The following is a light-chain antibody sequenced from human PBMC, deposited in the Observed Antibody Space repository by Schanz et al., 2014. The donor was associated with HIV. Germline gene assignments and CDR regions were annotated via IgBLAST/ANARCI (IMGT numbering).Light chain of an antibody. V-gene: IGKV3-20*01. CDR1: QSLSSAY. CDR3: QQYDTSSWT. J-gene: IGKJ1*01. Sequence: EIVLTQSPDTLSLSPGERATLSCRASQSLSSAYLAWYQQKRAQPPRLVIYATSTRAAGIPDRFSGSGSGTDFTLSISRLEPDDFATYYCQQYDTSSWTFGLGTKV. CDR2: ATS.